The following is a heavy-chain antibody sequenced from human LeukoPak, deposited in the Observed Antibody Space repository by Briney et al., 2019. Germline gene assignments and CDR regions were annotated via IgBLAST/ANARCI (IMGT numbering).Heavy chain of an antibody. D-gene: IGHD2-21*02. J-gene: IGHJ4*02. CDR2: IWYDGSNK. CDR1: GFTFRSYG. CDR3: ARVPCGGDCYWVDY. Sequence: GRSLRLSCAASGFTFRSYGMHWVRQAPGKGLEWVAVIWYDGSNKYYADSVKGRFTISRDNSKNTLYLQMNSLRAGDTAVYYCARVPCGGDCYWVDYWGQGTLVTVSS. V-gene: IGHV3-33*01.